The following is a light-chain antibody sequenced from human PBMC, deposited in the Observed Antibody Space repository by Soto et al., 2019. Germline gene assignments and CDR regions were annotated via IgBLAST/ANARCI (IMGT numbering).Light chain of an antibody. CDR2: SDN. V-gene: IGLV1-44*01. Sequence: QSVLTQPPSASGTPGQRVTISCSGSSSNIGSNSVNWYQQLPGTAPKLLIYSDNQRPSGVPERFSGSKSGTSASLAISGLQSEDEAGYYGAAWNDNMKGPAYVFGTGTKVTVL. CDR1: SSNIGSNS. CDR3: AAWNDNMKGPAYV. J-gene: IGLJ1*01.